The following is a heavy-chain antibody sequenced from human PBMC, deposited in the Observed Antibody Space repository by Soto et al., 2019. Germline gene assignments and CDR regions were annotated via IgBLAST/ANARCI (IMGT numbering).Heavy chain of an antibody. D-gene: IGHD3-10*01. CDR3: AKRLTRGGDY. CDR1: GFTFSNYA. Sequence: GSLRLSCAASGFTFSNYAMSWVRQAPGKGLEWVAVISYDGNDKYHADSVKGRFTVSRDNSKNTLYLQMNSLRAEDTAVYYCAKRLTRGGDYWGQGTLVTVSS. CDR2: ISYDGNDK. J-gene: IGHJ4*02. V-gene: IGHV3-30-3*01.